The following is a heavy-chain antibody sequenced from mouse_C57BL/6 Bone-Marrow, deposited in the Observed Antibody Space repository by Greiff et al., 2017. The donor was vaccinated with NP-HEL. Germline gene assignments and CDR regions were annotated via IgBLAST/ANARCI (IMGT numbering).Heavy chain of an antibody. V-gene: IGHV1-18*01. CDR1: GYTFTDYN. Sequence: VQLQQSGPELVKPGASVKISCKASGYTFTDYNMDWVKQSHGKSLEWIGDINPNNGGTISNQKFKGKATLTVDKSSSTAYMELRRLTSEDTAGYYCAKHPYMDDWGQGTTLTVSS. CDR3: AKHPYMDD. J-gene: IGHJ2*01. CDR2: INPNNGGT.